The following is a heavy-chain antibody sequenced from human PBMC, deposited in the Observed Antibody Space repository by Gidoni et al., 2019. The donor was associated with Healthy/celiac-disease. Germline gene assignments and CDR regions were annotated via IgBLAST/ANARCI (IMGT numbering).Heavy chain of an antibody. V-gene: IGHV3-9*01. CDR2: ISWNSGSI. Sequence: LEWVSGISWNSGSIGYADSVKGRFTISRDNAKNSLYLQMNSLRAEDTALYYCAKAGGYWGQGTLVTVSS. CDR3: AKAGGY. J-gene: IGHJ4*02.